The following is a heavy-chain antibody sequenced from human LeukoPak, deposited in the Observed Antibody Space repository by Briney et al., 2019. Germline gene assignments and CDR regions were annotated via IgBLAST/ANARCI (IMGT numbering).Heavy chain of an antibody. D-gene: IGHD3-16*02. CDR2: IYTTGRT. J-gene: IGHJ4*02. CDR3: ARAGYTISSYRFDY. V-gene: IGHV4-4*07. Sequence: PSETLSLNCSVFGVSMMSYWWRWIRQPAGKGLEFIGRIYTTGRTNYNPSLKSRVSMSVDTSKNKFSLELRSVTAAGTAVYFCARAGYTISSYRFDYWGQGALVTVSS. CDR1: GVSMMSYW.